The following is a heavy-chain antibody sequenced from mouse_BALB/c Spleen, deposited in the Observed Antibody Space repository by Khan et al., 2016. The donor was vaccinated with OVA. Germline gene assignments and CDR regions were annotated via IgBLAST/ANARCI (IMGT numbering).Heavy chain of an antibody. J-gene: IGHJ2*01. D-gene: IGHD1-1*01. CDR3: ARVYGGDFDY. CDR2: ISYSGNT. CDR1: DYSITTDYA. V-gene: IGHV3-2*02. Sequence: QLEESGPGLVKPSQSLSLTCTVTDYSITTDYAWNWIRQFPGNKLEWMGFISYSGNTKYNPSLKSRISITRDTSKNQFFLQLKSVTTEDTARYYCARVYGGDFDYWGQGTTLTVSS.